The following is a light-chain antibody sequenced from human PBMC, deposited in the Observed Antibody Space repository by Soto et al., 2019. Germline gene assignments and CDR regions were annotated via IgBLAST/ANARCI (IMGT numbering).Light chain of an antibody. CDR2: DVS. CDR3: SSYTSKDTLV. CDR1: SSDVGGYDH. V-gene: IGLV2-14*03. J-gene: IGLJ3*02. Sequence: QSALTQPASVSGSPGQSITISCTGTSSDVGGYDHVSWYQQHPGKAPKLIIYDVSIRPPGVSNRFSGSKSGNTASLAVSGLQAEDEADYYCSSYTSKDTLVFGGGTKLTVL.